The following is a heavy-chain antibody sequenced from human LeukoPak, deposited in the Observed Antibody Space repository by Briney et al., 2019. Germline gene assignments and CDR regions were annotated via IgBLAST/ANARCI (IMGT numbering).Heavy chain of an antibody. CDR3: ARVVYSSGWYPPDY. V-gene: IGHV4-59*01. CDR2: IYYSGST. Sequence: SETLSLTCTVSGGSISSYYWSWIRQPPGKGLEWIGYIYYSGSTNYNPSLKSRVTISVDTSKNQFSLKLSSVTAADTAVYYRARVVYSSGWYPPDYWGQGTLVTVSS. CDR1: GGSISSYY. J-gene: IGHJ4*02. D-gene: IGHD6-19*01.